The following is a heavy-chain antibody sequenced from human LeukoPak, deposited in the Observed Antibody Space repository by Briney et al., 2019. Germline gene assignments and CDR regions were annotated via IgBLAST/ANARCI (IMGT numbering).Heavy chain of an antibody. CDR2: ISGSGGST. V-gene: IGHV3-23*01. CDR1: GFTFSSYA. J-gene: IGHJ4*02. Sequence: GGSLRLSCAASGFTFSSYAMSWVRQAPGKGLEWVSAISGSGGSTYYADSVKGRFTISRDNSKNTLYLQMNSLRAEDTTVYYCAKAGSGSQQNFDYWGQGTLVTVSS. CDR3: AKAGSGSQQNFDY. D-gene: IGHD1-26*01.